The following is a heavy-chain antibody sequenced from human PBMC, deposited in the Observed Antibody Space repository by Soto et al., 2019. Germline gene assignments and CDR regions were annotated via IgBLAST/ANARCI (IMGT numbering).Heavy chain of an antibody. CDR1: GGSFSGYY. Sequence: QVQLQQWGAGLVKASGTLSLTCGVSGGSFSGYYWNWIRQPPGRRLEWIGEITQSGTTNYNPSFQSRAALSVDTSKAEFSLRLTSLTAADTAVYYCARGRAPHSEFDSWGQGILVTVSS. J-gene: IGHJ4*02. CDR2: ITQSGTT. CDR3: ARGRAPHSEFDS. V-gene: IGHV4-34*02. D-gene: IGHD1-26*01.